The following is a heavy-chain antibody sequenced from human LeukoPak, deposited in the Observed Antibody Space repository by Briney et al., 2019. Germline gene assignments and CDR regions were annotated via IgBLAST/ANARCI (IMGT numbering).Heavy chain of an antibody. J-gene: IGHJ3*02. V-gene: IGHV3-53*01. CDR2: IYSGGST. CDR1: GFTVSSNY. D-gene: IGHD6-13*01. CDR3: VRGGIASAFDI. Sequence: PGGSLRLSCAASGFTVSSNYMSWVRQAPGKGLEWVSVIYSGGSTYYADSVKGRFTISRDNAKNTLYLQMNSLRAEDTAVYYCVRGGIASAFDIWGQGTMVTVSS.